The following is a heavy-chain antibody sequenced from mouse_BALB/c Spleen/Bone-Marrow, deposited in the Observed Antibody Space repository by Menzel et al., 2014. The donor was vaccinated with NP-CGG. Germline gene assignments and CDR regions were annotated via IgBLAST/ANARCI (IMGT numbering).Heavy chain of an antibody. CDR1: GFTFSSYA. J-gene: IGHJ2*01. Sequence: EVKLQESGGGLVKPGGSLKLSCAASGFTFSSYAMSWVRQTPEKRLEWVATISSGGSYTYYPDSVKGRFTISRDNAKNTLYLQMSSLRSEDTDMYYCARHGITRLLDYWGQGTTLTVSS. V-gene: IGHV5-9-3*01. D-gene: IGHD2-4*01. CDR2: ISSGGSYT. CDR3: ARHGITRLLDY.